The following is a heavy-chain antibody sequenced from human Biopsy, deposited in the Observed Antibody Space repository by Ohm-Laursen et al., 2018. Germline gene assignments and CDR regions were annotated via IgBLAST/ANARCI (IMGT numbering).Heavy chain of an antibody. J-gene: IGHJ1*01. CDR3: ARGSNEYGGLYFPH. CDR2: ISHTGYT. Sequence: SETLSLTCIVSGGSFTGHYWTWTQQPPGKGLEWIGHISHTGYTSYKSSLKSRVTISLDASRKHFSLRLTSLAAADTAVYYCARGSNEYGGLYFPHWGQGTLVTVSS. CDR1: GGSFTGHY. V-gene: IGHV4-59*11. D-gene: IGHD4-23*01.